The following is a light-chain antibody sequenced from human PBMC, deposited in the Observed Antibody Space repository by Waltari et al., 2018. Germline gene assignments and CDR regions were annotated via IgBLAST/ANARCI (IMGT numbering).Light chain of an antibody. CDR1: QSVSSN. CDR3: QQYNNWPWT. CDR2: GAS. V-gene: IGKV3-15*01. J-gene: IGKJ1*01. Sequence: EIVMMQSPATLSVSPGERATLSCRASQSVSSNLAWYQQKPGQAPRPRIYGASTRAPGIPARFSGSGSGTEFTLTISSLQSEDFAVYYCQQYNNWPWTFGQGTKVEIK.